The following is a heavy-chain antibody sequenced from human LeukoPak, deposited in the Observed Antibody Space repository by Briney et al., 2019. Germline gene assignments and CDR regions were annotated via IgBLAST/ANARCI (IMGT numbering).Heavy chain of an antibody. CDR3: ARETYGGNSRPPNPKRNTFDY. Sequence: PSETLSLTCTVSGGSISSGSYYWSWIRQPAGKGLEWIGRIYTSGSTNYNPSLKSRVTISVDTSKNQFSLKLSSVTAADTAVYYCARETYGGNSRPPNPKRNTFDYWGQGTLVTVSS. D-gene: IGHD4-23*01. J-gene: IGHJ4*02. CDR2: IYTSGST. V-gene: IGHV4-61*02. CDR1: GGSISSGSYY.